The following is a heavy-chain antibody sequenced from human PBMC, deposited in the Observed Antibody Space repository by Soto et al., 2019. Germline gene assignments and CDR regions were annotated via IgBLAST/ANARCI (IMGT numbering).Heavy chain of an antibody. V-gene: IGHV3-33*01. CDR1: GFIFNEYG. J-gene: IGHJ4*02. CDR2: IWYEGSNK. Sequence: QVQLVESGGGVVQPGKSLRLSCAASGFIFNEYGMHWVRQAPGKGLEWVAVIWYEGSNKYYADSVKGRFTISRDNSKNTLSRQMNSLRAEDTAVYYCARLGWSGSNCYSNQRSDDLGGQGTLGTVSS. CDR3: ARLGWSGSNCYSNQRSDDL. D-gene: IGHD2-15*01.